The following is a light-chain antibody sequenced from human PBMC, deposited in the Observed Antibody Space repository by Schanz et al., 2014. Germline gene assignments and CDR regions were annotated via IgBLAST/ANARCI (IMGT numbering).Light chain of an antibody. CDR1: QGVTSRY. J-gene: IGKJ2*01. Sequence: EIVLTQSPGTLSLSPGERATLSCRASQGVTSRYLAWYQQKPGQAPRLLIYGASTRATGIPARFSGSGSGTEFTLTISRLEPEDFAVYYCQQYGGSYTFGQGTKLEIK. CDR2: GAS. V-gene: IGKV3-20*01. CDR3: QQYGGSYT.